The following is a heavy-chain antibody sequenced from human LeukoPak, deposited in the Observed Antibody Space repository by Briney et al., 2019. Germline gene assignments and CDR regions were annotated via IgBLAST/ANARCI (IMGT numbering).Heavy chain of an antibody. CDR2: IYYSGST. Sequence: SETLSLTCTVSGGSISSYYGSWIRQPPGKGLEWIVYIYYSGSTNYNPSLKSRVTISVDTSKNQFSLKLSSVTAADTAVYYCARLDYGDYNNQRYFDLWGRGTLVTVSS. CDR3: ARLDYGDYNNQRYFDL. V-gene: IGHV4-59*08. CDR1: GGSISSYY. J-gene: IGHJ2*01. D-gene: IGHD4-17*01.